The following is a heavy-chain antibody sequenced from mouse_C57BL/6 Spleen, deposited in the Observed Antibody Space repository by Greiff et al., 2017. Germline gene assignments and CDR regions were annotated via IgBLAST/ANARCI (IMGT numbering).Heavy chain of an antibody. V-gene: IGHV1-76*01. J-gene: IGHJ4*01. CDR1: GYTFTDYY. CDR3: ARSYYVRHYYAMDY. D-gene: IGHD1-1*01. CDR2: IYPGSGNT. Sequence: QVQLQQSGAELVRPGASVKLSCKASGYTFTDYYINWVKQRPGQGLEWIARIYPGSGNTYYNEKFKGKATLTAEKSSSPAYMQLSSLTSEDSAVYFCARSYYVRHYYAMDYWGQGTSVTVSS.